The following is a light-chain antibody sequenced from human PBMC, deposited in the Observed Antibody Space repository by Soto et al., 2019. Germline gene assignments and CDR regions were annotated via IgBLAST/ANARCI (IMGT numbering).Light chain of an antibody. CDR3: QHYGTSMWT. J-gene: IGKJ1*01. Sequence: EIVLTQSPGTLSLSPGERATLSCRASQSVYVNLAWYQQKPGQSPRLLIYGASTRATDIPDRFSGSGSDTDFALTISRLEPEDFTVYYCQHYGTSMWTFGQGTKVDIK. CDR1: QSVYVN. CDR2: GAS. V-gene: IGKV3-20*01.